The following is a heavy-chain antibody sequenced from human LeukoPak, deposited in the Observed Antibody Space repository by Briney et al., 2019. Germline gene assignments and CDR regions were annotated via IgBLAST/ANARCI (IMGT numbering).Heavy chain of an antibody. D-gene: IGHD6-13*01. Sequence: SVKVSCKASGGTFSRYAISWVGQATGQGLEWMGGVIPIFGTANYTQKFQGRVTIAADESTSTAYMELSSLRSEDTAVYYCARGREAAAGTGNWFDPWGQGTLVTVSS. V-gene: IGHV1-69*13. CDR3: ARGREAAAGTGNWFDP. CDR1: GGTFSRYA. CDR2: VIPIFGTA. J-gene: IGHJ5*02.